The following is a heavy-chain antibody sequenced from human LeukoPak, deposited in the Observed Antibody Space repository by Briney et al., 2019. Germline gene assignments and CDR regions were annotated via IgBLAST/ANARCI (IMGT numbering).Heavy chain of an antibody. V-gene: IGHV3-23*01. D-gene: IGHD2-8*02. CDR2: ISGNGGAT. Sequence: PGGSLRLSCAASGFTFSSYGMHWVRQAPGKGLEWVSTISGNGGATYYADSVKGRFTLSRDNSENTLYLQMNSLRADDTGVYYCARDLPVGDYFDYWGQGTLVTVSS. CDR1: GFTFSSYG. J-gene: IGHJ4*02. CDR3: ARDLPVGDYFDY.